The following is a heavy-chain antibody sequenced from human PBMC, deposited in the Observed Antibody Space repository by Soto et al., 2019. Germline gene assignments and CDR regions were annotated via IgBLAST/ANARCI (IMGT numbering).Heavy chain of an antibody. Sequence: EVQLVESGGGLVQPGGSLRLSCAASGFTFSDHFMEWVRQAPGKGLEWVGRSRNKVYSYTTEYAASVKGRFTISRDESKNSRYLQMSSLKTEDTAVYYCVRDNSPSGTWSTDVWGQGTTVTVSS. CDR3: VRDNSPSGTWSTDV. CDR1: GFTFSDHF. D-gene: IGHD1-26*01. CDR2: SRNKVYSYTT. J-gene: IGHJ6*02. V-gene: IGHV3-72*01.